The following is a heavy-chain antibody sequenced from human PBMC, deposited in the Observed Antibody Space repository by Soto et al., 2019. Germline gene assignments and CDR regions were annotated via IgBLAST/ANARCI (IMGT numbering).Heavy chain of an antibody. CDR3: ARGRWGYYYGSGSSPSWFDP. CDR1: GGSFSGYY. D-gene: IGHD3-10*01. CDR2: INHSGST. Sequence: PSETLSLTCAVYGGSFSGYYWSWIRQPPGKGLEWIGEINHSGSTNYNPSFKSRVTISVDTSKNQFSLKLISVTAADTAVYYCARGRWGYYYGSGSSPSWFDPWGQGTLVTVSS. J-gene: IGHJ5*02. V-gene: IGHV4-34*01.